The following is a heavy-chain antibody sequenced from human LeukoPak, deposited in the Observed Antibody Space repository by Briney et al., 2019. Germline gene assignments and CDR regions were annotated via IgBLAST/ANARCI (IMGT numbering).Heavy chain of an antibody. D-gene: IGHD3-22*01. CDR1: GGSITQTNY. V-gene: IGHV4-4*02. J-gene: IGHJ4*02. CDR2: VNLQGST. Sequence: PSETLSLTCDVSGGSITQTNYWTWVRQPPGKGLEWIGEVNLQGSTNYNPSLMRRVAISVDTSANHVSLQLTSVTAADTAVYYCARQPVGGYCFDSWGQGILVTVSS. CDR3: ARQPVGGYCFDS.